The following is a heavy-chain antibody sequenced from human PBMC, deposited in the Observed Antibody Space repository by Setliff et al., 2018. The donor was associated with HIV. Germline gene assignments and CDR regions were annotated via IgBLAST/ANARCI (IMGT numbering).Heavy chain of an antibody. CDR3: ARAPTVVTLLDY. CDR1: GGSISSGSYY. V-gene: IGHV4-61*09. CDR2: IYTSGSS. D-gene: IGHD4-17*01. Sequence: SETLSLTCSVSGGSISSGSYYWSWIRQPAGKGLEWIGHIYTSGSSTYNPSLKSRVTISRDTSKNQLSLKLSSVTAADTAVYYCARAPTVVTLLDYWGQGTLVTVSS. J-gene: IGHJ4*02.